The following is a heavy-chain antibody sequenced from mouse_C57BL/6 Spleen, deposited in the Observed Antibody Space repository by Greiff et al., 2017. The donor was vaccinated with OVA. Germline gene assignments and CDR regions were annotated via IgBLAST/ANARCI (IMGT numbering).Heavy chain of an antibody. CDR3: ASSSYVSSVDY. Sequence: EVQLQQSGPELVKPGASVKISCKASGYSFTDYNMNWVKQSNGKSLEWIGEINPNYGTTSYNQKFKGKATLTVDQSSSTAYMQLTSLTSEYSAVYYCASSSYVSSVDYWGQGTTLTVSS. J-gene: IGHJ2*01. V-gene: IGHV1-39*01. CDR1: GYSFTDYN. CDR2: INPNYGTT. D-gene: IGHD1-1*01.